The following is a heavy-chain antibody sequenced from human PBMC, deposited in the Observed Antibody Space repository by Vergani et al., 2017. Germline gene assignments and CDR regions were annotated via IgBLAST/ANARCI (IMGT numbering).Heavy chain of an antibody. J-gene: IGHJ5*02. CDR2: INPNSGGT. Sequence: QVQLVQSGAEVKKPGASVKVSCKASAYSFTDYYIHWVRQAPGQGLEWMGWINPNSGGTNYAQKFQGRVTMTRDTSISTAYMELSRLRSDDTAVYYCARGGSTSPRGWFDPWGQGTLVTVSS. CDR3: ARGGSTSPRGWFDP. CDR1: AYSFTDYY. V-gene: IGHV1-2*02. D-gene: IGHD2-2*01.